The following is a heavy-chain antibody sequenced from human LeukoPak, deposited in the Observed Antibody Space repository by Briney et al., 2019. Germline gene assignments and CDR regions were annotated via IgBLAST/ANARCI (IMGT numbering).Heavy chain of an antibody. J-gene: IGHJ6*02. CDR3: CRRWLNYYYYGMDV. CDR1: EFTFSSHW. V-gene: IGHV3-7*01. CDR2: IKEDGGEK. D-gene: IGHD5-18*01. Sequence: GGSLRLSCAASEFTFSSHWMSWVRQAPGKGLEWVANIKEDGGEKYYVDSVKGRFTISRDNAKNSLYLQMNSLRAEDTAVYYCCRRWLNYYYYGMDVWGQGTTVTVSS.